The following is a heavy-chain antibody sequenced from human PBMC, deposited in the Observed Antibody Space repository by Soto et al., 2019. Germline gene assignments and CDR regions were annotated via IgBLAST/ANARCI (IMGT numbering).Heavy chain of an antibody. V-gene: IGHV3-30-3*01. CDR1: GFTFSSYA. J-gene: IGHJ4*02. CDR2: ISYDGSNK. Sequence: QVQLVESGGGVVQPGRSLRLSCAASGFTFSSYAMHWVRQAPGKGLEWVAVISYDGSNKYYADSVKGRFTISRDNSKNTLYLEMNSLKAEDTAVYYCARVASRSSSCSDYWGQGTLVTVSS. CDR3: ARVASRSSSCSDY. D-gene: IGHD6-13*01.